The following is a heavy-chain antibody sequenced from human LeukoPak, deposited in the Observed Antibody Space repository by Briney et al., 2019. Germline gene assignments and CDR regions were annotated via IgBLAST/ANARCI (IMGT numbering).Heavy chain of an antibody. D-gene: IGHD4-17*01. CDR1: GFTFSSYG. CDR3: ARSSPYGDYLVDAFDI. CDR2: ISYDGSNK. J-gene: IGHJ3*02. Sequence: TGGSLRLSCAASGFTFSSYGMHWVRQAPGKGLEWVAVISYDGSNKYYADSVKGRFTISRDNSKNTLYLQMNSLRAEDTAVYYCARSSPYGDYLVDAFDIWGQGTMVTVSS. V-gene: IGHV3-30*03.